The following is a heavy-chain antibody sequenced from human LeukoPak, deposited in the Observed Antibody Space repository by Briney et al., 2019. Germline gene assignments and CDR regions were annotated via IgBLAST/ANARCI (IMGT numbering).Heavy chain of an antibody. CDR2: INWNGGFI. Sequence: PGGSLRLSCAASGFTFDNYAMHWVRQAPGKGLEWVSGINWNGGFITYADSVKGRFTISRDNSKNTLYLQMNSLRAEDTAVYYCAKGGSSGWYGNYYYYMDVWGKGTTVTVSS. J-gene: IGHJ6*03. D-gene: IGHD6-19*01. V-gene: IGHV3-9*01. CDR3: AKGGSSGWYGNYYYYMDV. CDR1: GFTFDNYA.